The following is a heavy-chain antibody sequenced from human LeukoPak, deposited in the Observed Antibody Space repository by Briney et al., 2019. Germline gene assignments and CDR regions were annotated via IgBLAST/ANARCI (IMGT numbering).Heavy chain of an antibody. CDR2: IYYSGST. Sequence: PSETLSLTCTVSGGSISSYYWSWIRQPPGKGLEWIGSIYYSGSTYYNPSLKSRVTISVDTSKNQFSLKLSSVTAADTAVYYCARDRTRYYGSGSYGVDYWGQGTLVTVSS. V-gene: IGHV4-59*12. J-gene: IGHJ4*02. CDR1: GGSISSYY. D-gene: IGHD3-10*01. CDR3: ARDRTRYYGSGSYGVDY.